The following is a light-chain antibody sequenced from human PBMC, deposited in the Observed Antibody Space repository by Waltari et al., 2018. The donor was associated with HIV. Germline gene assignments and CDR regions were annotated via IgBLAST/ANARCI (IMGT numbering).Light chain of an antibody. J-gene: IGKJ1*01. CDR1: QSVSRSY. CDR3: HQYDSSSWT. V-gene: IGKV3-20*01. Sequence: EIVLTQSPGTLSLSPGERVTLSCRASQSVSRSYLAWYQQKPGQAPRLLIYDASSRATGIPYRFSGSGSGTDFTLTISSLEPEDFAVYYCHQYDSSSWTFGQGTKVEIK. CDR2: DAS.